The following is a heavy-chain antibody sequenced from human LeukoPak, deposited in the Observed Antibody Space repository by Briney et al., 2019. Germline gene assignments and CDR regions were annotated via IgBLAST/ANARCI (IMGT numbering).Heavy chain of an antibody. CDR1: GCTFSSYG. J-gene: IGHJ6*02. D-gene: IGHD3-3*01. Sequence: GGSLRLSCAASGCTFSSYGMHWVRQAPGKGLEWVAVISYDGSNKYYADSVKGRFTISRDNSKNTLYLQMNSLRAEDTAVYYCAKDRRITIFGVVTKYYYGMDVWGQGTTVTVSS. CDR2: ISYDGSNK. CDR3: AKDRRITIFGVVTKYYYGMDV. V-gene: IGHV3-30*18.